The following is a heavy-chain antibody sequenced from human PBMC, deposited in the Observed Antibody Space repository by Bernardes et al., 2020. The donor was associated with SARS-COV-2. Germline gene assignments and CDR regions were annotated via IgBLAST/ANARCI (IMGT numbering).Heavy chain of an antibody. Sequence: GGSLRLSCPASGFTFSQYAMSWVRQTPGRGLEWVATVSSTGGTTFYADSVKGRFTISRDNSKNTLYLQLDNLRADDAAIYYCAKPAPYATERVYFDHWGQGTLVTVS. V-gene: IGHV3-23*01. D-gene: IGHD2-2*01. CDR1: GFTFSQYA. CDR3: AKPAPYATERVYFDH. J-gene: IGHJ4*02. CDR2: VSSTGGTT.